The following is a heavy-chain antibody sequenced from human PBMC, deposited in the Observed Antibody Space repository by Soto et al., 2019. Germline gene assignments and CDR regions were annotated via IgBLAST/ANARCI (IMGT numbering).Heavy chain of an antibody. V-gene: IGHV3-30-3*01. CDR2: ISYDGSNK. CDR1: GFTFSSYA. Sequence: VGSLRLSCAASGFTFSSYAMHWVRQAPGKGLEWVAVISYDGSNKYYADSVKGRFTISRDNSKNTLYLQMNSLRAEDTAVYYCARDQRGSSWYIYYGMDVWGQGTTVTVSS. J-gene: IGHJ6*02. CDR3: ARDQRGSSWYIYYGMDV. D-gene: IGHD6-13*01.